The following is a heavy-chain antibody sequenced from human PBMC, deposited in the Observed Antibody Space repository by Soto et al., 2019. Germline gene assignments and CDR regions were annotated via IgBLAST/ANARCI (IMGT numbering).Heavy chain of an antibody. V-gene: IGHV1-46*01. D-gene: IGHD6-13*01. J-gene: IGHJ6*02. CDR1: GYTFTSYY. CDR2: IKPSGGST. CDR3: ARDRVAAAGTDYYYYGMDV. Sequence: QVQLVQSGAEVKKPGASVKVSCKASGYTFTSYYMHWVRQAPGQGLEWMGIIKPSGGSTSYAQKFQGRVTMTRDTSTSTVYMELSSLRSEDTAVYYCARDRVAAAGTDYYYYGMDVWGQGTTVTVSS.